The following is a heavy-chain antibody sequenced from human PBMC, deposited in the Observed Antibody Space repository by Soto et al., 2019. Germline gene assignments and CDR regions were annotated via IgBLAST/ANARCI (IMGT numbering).Heavy chain of an antibody. D-gene: IGHD3-10*01. V-gene: IGHV1-3*01. CDR2: INAGNGNT. CDR3: ARGVLLWFGEFLGMDV. J-gene: IGHJ6*02. CDR1: GFTFTSSA. Sequence: ASVKVSCKASGFTFTSSAVQWVRQAPGQRLERMGWINAGNGNTKYSQKFQGRVTITRDTSASTAYMELSSLRSEDTAVYYCARGVLLWFGEFLGMDVWGQGTTVTVSS.